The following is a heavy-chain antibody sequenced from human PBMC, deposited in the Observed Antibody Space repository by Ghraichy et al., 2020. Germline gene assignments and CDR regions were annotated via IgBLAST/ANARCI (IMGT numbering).Heavy chain of an antibody. CDR2: ISGSGGST. CDR1: GFTFSNFA. V-gene: IGHV3-23*01. CDR3: VKGYGDYDGSYYYGMDV. D-gene: IGHD4-17*01. Sequence: GGSLRLSCAASGFTFSNFAMSWVRQATGKGLEWVSGISGSGGSTYYADSVKGRFTISRDKSKNTLYLQMNSLRAEDTAEYYCVKGYGDYDGSYYYGMDVWGQGTTVTVSS. J-gene: IGHJ6*02.